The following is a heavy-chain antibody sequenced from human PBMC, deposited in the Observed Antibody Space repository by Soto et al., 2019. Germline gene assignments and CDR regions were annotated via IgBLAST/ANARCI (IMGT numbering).Heavy chain of an antibody. Sequence: GESLKISCKGSGYSFTNYWIGWVRQMPGKGLEWMGIIYPADSDTRYSPSFQGQVTISADKSINTAYPQWNSLKASDTAMFYCARHRGSSWRDAFDIWGQGTMVTVSS. J-gene: IGHJ3*02. CDR3: ARHRGSSWRDAFDI. CDR1: GYSFTNYW. D-gene: IGHD6-13*01. V-gene: IGHV5-51*01. CDR2: IYPADSDT.